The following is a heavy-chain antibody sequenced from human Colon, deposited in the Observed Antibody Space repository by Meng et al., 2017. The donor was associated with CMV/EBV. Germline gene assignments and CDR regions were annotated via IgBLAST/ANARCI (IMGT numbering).Heavy chain of an antibody. CDR3: ARDLDIVVGSIITYDALDI. Sequence: GESLKISCEGSGFMFSTYWMMWFRQAPGKGLEWVANINQDGTRKHYVDSVEGRFTISRDNGKNSLYLQMNSLRAEDTALYYCARDLDIVVGSIITYDALDIWGQGTMVTVSS. D-gene: IGHD2-2*01. CDR2: INQDGTRK. J-gene: IGHJ3*02. V-gene: IGHV3-7*01. CDR1: GFMFSTYW.